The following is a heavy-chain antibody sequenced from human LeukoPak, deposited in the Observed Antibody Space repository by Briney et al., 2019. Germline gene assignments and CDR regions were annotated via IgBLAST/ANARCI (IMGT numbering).Heavy chain of an antibody. D-gene: IGHD6-13*01. J-gene: IGHJ4*02. Sequence: GGSLRLSCAASGFTFRSYSMNWVRQAPGKGLKWVSYISSSSSNIYYADSVKGRFTISRDNAKNSLYLQMNSLRAEDTAVYYCARAEVAAADAAFDYWGQGTLVTVSS. CDR2: ISSSSSNI. CDR3: ARAEVAAADAAFDY. V-gene: IGHV3-48*04. CDR1: GFTFRSYS.